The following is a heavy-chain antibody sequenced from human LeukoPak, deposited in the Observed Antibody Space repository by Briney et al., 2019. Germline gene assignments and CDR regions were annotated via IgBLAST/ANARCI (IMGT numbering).Heavy chain of an antibody. CDR1: GYTLTQHS. D-gene: IGHD3-10*01. CDR2: IITDTGNP. CDR3: AREVLRHDY. J-gene: IGHJ4*02. V-gene: IGHV7-4-1*02. Sequence: APVKVSCKASGYTLTQHSMNWVRQAPGQGLEWMGWIITDTGNPTYAQGFTGRFVFSVDTSVNTAYLQISSLKAEDTAVYYCAREVLRHDYWGQGTLVTVSS.